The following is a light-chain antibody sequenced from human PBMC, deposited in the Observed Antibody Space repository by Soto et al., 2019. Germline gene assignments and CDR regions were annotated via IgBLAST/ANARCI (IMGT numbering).Light chain of an antibody. CDR1: QSVRSNY. Sequence: EIVLTQSPVTLSLSPGERATLSCRASQSVRSNYLAWYQQKPGQAPRLIIDAASRRATGIPDRFGGSGSGTDFTLTISTLEPEDFAVYSCQQYGSTPPTFGQGTKVEIK. J-gene: IGKJ1*01. V-gene: IGKV3-20*01. CDR3: QQYGSTPPT. CDR2: AAS.